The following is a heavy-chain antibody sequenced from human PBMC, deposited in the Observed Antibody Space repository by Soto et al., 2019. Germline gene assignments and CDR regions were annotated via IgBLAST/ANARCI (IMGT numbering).Heavy chain of an antibody. J-gene: IGHJ5*02. CDR3: VRIRYQLPSSVLWLDP. V-gene: IGHV4-34*01. CDR2: INHVGGT. D-gene: IGHD3-16*01. Sequence: SETLSLTCAVYGGFLSDSYWTWIRQHPGKGLEWIGEINHVGGTNYNPSLKSRVTMSVDTSQNQFSLRLISVTAADTAMYFCVRIRYQLPSSVLWLDPWGQGTPVTVSS. CDR1: GGFLSDSY.